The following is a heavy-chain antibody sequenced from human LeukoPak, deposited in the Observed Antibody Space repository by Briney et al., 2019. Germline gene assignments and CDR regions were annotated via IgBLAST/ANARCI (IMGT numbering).Heavy chain of an antibody. Sequence: EASVKVSCKASGGTFSSYAISWVRQAPGQGLEWIGGIIPIFGTANYAQKFQGRVTITADESTSTAYTELSSLRSEDTAVYYCARVFRGTFDYWGQGTLVTVSS. CDR2: IIPIFGTA. J-gene: IGHJ4*02. D-gene: IGHD3-16*01. CDR3: ARVFRGTFDY. CDR1: GGTFSSYA. V-gene: IGHV1-69*13.